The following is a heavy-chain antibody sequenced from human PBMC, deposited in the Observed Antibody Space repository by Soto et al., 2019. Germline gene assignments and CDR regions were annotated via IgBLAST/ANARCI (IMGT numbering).Heavy chain of an antibody. J-gene: IGHJ6*02. CDR3: ARGSGPYYYGMDV. Sequence: GASLKFSCKASGYTFTGYYMHWVRQAPGQGLEWMGWINPNSGGTNYAQKFQGRVTMTRDTSISTAYMELSRLRSDDTAVYYCARGSGPYYYGMDVWGQGTTVTVSS. CDR1: GYTFTGYY. CDR2: INPNSGGT. V-gene: IGHV1-2*02. D-gene: IGHD3-3*01.